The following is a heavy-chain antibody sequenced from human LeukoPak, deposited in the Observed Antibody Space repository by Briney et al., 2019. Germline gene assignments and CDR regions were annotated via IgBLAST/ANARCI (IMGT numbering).Heavy chain of an antibody. Sequence: PGGSLRLSCAASGFTFSSYWMSWVRQAPGTGLERVANINQDGSEKYYVDSVKGRFTISRDNAKNSLYLQMNSLRAEDTAVYYCARVALWFGELLPNNYYMDVWGKGTTVTVSS. D-gene: IGHD3-10*01. CDR2: INQDGSEK. V-gene: IGHV3-7*01. J-gene: IGHJ6*03. CDR3: ARVALWFGELLPNNYYMDV. CDR1: GFTFSSYW.